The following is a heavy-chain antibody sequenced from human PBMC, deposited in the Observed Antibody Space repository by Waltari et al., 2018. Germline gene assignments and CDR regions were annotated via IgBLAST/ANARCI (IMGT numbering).Heavy chain of an antibody. J-gene: IGHJ4*02. Sequence: QVQLVESGGGVVQPGRSLRLSCAASGFTFSSYGMHWVRQAPGKGLEWVAVIWYDGSNKYYADSVKGRFTISRDNSKNTLYLQMNSLRAEDTAMYYCAKVGTSYNWNYVGGYFDYWGQGTLVTVSS. V-gene: IGHV3-30*18. CDR3: AKVGTSYNWNYVGGYFDY. CDR2: IWYDGSNK. D-gene: IGHD1-7*01. CDR1: GFTFSSYG.